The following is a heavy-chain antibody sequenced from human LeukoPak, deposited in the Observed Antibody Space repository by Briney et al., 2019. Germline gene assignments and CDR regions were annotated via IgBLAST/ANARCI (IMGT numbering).Heavy chain of an antibody. J-gene: IGHJ5*01. CDR1: GYTFTDYY. CDR3: ARDSGLDS. D-gene: IGHD5-12*01. CDR2: INCNSGGT. V-gene: IGHV1-2*02. Sequence: ASVKVSCKPSGYTFTDYYIHWVRQAPGQGLEWMGWINCNSGGTTYAQKFHGRVTLTRDTSISTAYMELSGLRSDDTAVYYCARDSGLDSWGQGTLVTVSS.